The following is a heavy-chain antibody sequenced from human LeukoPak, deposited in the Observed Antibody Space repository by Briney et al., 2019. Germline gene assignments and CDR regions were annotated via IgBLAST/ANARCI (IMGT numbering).Heavy chain of an antibody. V-gene: IGHV3-23*01. CDR1: GFTFRSYA. D-gene: IGHD6-19*01. CDR3: AKEYIAVAGGDY. Sequence: GGSLRLSCGASGFTFRSYAMSWVRQAPGKGLEWDSAISGSGGSTYYADYVKGRFTISRDNSKNPLYLQMNSLTAEDTAVYYCAKEYIAVAGGDYWGQGTLVTVSS. CDR2: ISGSGGST. J-gene: IGHJ4*02.